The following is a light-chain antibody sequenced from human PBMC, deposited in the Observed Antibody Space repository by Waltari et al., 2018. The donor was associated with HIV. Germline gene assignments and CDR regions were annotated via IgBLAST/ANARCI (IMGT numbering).Light chain of an antibody. V-gene: IGLV2-14*01. CDR2: DVS. Sequence: QSALTQPASVSGSPGQSITISCTGPNSDVGGSNYVSWYQQYPGKAPKLMIYDVSNRPSGVSNRFSASKSGNTASLTISGLQAEDEADYYCSSYTSSSTVVFGGGTKLTVL. CDR1: NSDVGGSNY. CDR3: SSYTSSSTVV. J-gene: IGLJ2*01.